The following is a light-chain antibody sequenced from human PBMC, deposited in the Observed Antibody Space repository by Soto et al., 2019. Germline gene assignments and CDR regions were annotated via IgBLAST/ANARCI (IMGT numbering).Light chain of an antibody. CDR2: DAS. CDR1: QNINTL. Sequence: DIEMTQSPSTLPASVGDIVTITCRASQNINTLLAWYQQKQGRAPKLLIYDASRLEDGVPSRFSGSGYGTEFTLTISGLQPDDFATYYCQQFHTYYTFGQGTNVHIK. J-gene: IGKJ2*01. V-gene: IGKV1-5*01. CDR3: QQFHTYYT.